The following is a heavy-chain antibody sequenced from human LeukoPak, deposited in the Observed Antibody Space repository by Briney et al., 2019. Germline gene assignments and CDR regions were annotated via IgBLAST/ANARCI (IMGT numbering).Heavy chain of an antibody. CDR1: GFTVSSNY. CDR2: IYSGGST. D-gene: IGHD2-8*01. J-gene: IGHJ4*02. CDR3: ARREMVYATTTEYYFDY. V-gene: IGHV3-53*01. Sequence: GGSLRLSCAASGFTVSSNYMSWVRQAPGKGLEWVSVIYSGGSTYYADSVKGRFTISRDNSKNTLYLQMNSLRAEDTAVYYCARREMVYATTTEYYFDYWGQGTLVTVSS.